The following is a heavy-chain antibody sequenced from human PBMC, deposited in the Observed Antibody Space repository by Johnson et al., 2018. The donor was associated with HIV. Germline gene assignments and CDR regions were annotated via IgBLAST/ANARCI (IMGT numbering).Heavy chain of an antibody. J-gene: IGHJ3*02. D-gene: IGHD3-16*02. CDR3: ATISVIPSRVNDAFDI. Sequence: QVLLVESGGGVVQPGGSLRLSCAASGFTFSSYGMHWVRQAPGKGLEWVAFIRYDGSNKYYADSVKGRFTISRDNSKNTLYLQMNSLRAEDTAVYYCATISVIPSRVNDAFDIWGLGTMVTVSS. CDR1: GFTFSSYG. V-gene: IGHV3-30*02. CDR2: IRYDGSNK.